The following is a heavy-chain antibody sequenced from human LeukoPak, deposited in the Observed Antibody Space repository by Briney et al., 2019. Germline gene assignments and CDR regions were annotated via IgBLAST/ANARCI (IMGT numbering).Heavy chain of an antibody. CDR3: VGAAADTTPRP. CDR2: VSNDGSST. J-gene: IGHJ4*02. CDR1: GFTLSNYW. V-gene: IGHV3-74*01. D-gene: IGHD6-13*01. Sequence: GGSLRLSCAASGFTLSNYWMHWVRQGPGKGLVWVSRVSNDGSSTAYADSVRGRFTISRDNAKNTPYLQMNSLRAEDTAVYYCVGAAADTTPRPWGQGTLVTVSS.